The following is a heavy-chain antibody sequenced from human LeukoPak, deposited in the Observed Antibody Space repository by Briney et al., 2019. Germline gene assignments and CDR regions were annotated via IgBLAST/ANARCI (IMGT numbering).Heavy chain of an antibody. CDR1: GFTFSSYG. J-gene: IGHJ6*02. CDR3: ARPYYYDSSGYYRYYYGMDV. Sequence: PGRSLRLSCAASGFTFSSYGMHWVRQAPGKGLEWVAVIWCDGSNKYYADSVKGRFTISRDNSKNTLYLQMNSLRAEDTAVYYCARPYYYDSSGYYRYYYGMDVWGQGTTVTVSS. D-gene: IGHD3-22*01. CDR2: IWCDGSNK. V-gene: IGHV3-33*01.